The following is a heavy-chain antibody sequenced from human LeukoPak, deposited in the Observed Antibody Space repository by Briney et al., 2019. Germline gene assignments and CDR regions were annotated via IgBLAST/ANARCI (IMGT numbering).Heavy chain of an antibody. Sequence: SETLSLTCTVSAGSISSSSYYWGWVRQPPGKGLEWIGSLYYSGTTYNNPSLKSRVTISVNTSKNQLSFKFSSVTAAATAFYYCARRAPLRSRDCTTGLCSVYFAYWGQGILVTVSS. D-gene: IGHD2-8*01. CDR2: LYYSGTT. CDR1: AGSISSSSYY. V-gene: IGHV4-39*01. J-gene: IGHJ4*02. CDR3: ARRAPLRSRDCTTGLCSVYFAY.